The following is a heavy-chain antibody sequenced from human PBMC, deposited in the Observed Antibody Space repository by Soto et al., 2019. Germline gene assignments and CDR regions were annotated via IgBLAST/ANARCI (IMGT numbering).Heavy chain of an antibody. Sequence: ASVKVSCKAFGYTFTSYDIYWVRQATGQGLEWMGWMNPNTGNSAYAQKFQGRVTVTSDTSINTVHMELSSLRSEDTAVYYCARRAETNGWNGFGADKYYFDFWGKGTLVTVSS. J-gene: IGHJ4*02. CDR1: GYTFTSYD. D-gene: IGHD1-1*01. CDR3: ARRAETNGWNGFGADKYYFDF. V-gene: IGHV1-8*01. CDR2: MNPNTGNS.